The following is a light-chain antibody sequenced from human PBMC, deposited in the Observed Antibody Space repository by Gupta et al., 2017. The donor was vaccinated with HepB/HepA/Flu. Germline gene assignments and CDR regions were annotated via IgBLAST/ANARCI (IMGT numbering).Light chain of an antibody. CDR1: SSNIGSNT. CDR3: ATWDASLNGVV. J-gene: IGLJ2*01. Sequence: QSVLTQPPSASGTPGQRVTISCSGSSSNIGSNTVNWYQQLPGTAPKLLIYSNEKRPSGVPDRFSGSESGTSASLAISGFQSEDEADYYCATWDASLNGVVFGGGTKLTVL. CDR2: SNE. V-gene: IGLV1-44*01.